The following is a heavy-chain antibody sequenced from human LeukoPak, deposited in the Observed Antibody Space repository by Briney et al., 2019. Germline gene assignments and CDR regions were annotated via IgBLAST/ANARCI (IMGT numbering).Heavy chain of an antibody. CDR2: IYSGVST. D-gene: IGHD3-3*02. V-gene: IGHV3-53*01. CDR3: ARDHHFRWFDP. CDR1: GFTVSSNY. Sequence: GGSLRLSCAASGFTVSSNYMSWVRQAPGKGLEWVSVIYSGVSTYYADSVKGRFTISRDNSKNTLYLQMNSLRAEDTAVYYCARDHHFRWFDPWGQGTLVTVSS. J-gene: IGHJ5*02.